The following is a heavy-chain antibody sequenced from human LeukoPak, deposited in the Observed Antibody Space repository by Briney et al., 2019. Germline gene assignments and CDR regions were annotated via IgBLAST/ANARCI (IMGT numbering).Heavy chain of an antibody. CDR3: ARGHYDILTGYSFDY. CDR2: IYSGGST. Sequence: PGGSLRLSCAASGFTVSSNYMSWVRQAPGKGLEWVSVIYSGGSTYYADSVKGRFTISRDNSKNTLYLQMNSLRAEDTAVYYCARGHYDILTGYSFDYWGQGTLVTVSS. CDR1: GFTVSSNY. D-gene: IGHD3-9*01. V-gene: IGHV3-53*01. J-gene: IGHJ4*02.